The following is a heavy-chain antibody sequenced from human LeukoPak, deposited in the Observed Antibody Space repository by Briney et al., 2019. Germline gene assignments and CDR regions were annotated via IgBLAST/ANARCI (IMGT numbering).Heavy chain of an antibody. CDR3: AKDWGITMIVVVISLDY. CDR1: GFTFSSFA. Sequence: GGSLRLSCAASGFTFSSFAVSWVRQAPGKGLEWVSAISGSGGSTYYADSVKGRFTISRDNSKNTLYLQMNSLRAEDTAVYYCAKDWGITMIVVVISLDYWGQGTLVTVSS. V-gene: IGHV3-23*01. CDR2: ISGSGGST. D-gene: IGHD3-22*01. J-gene: IGHJ4*02.